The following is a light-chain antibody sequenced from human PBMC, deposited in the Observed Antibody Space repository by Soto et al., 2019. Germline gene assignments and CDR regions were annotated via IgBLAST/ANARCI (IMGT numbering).Light chain of an antibody. CDR2: GAS. Sequence: IVLTQSPGTLSLSPWERATLSCRASQSVSSSYLAWYQQKPGQAPRLLLYGASSRATGIPDRFSGSGSGTDFTLTISRLEPEDFAVYYCQQYGSSPTWTFGQGTKVDIK. J-gene: IGKJ1*01. V-gene: IGKV3-20*01. CDR1: QSVSSSY. CDR3: QQYGSSPTWT.